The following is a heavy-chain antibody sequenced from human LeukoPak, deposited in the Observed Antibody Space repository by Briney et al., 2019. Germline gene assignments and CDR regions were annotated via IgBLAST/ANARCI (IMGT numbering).Heavy chain of an antibody. CDR2: MNPNSGNT. D-gene: IGHD5-18*01. V-gene: IGHV1-8*01. CDR1: GYTFTSYD. J-gene: IGHJ5*02. CDR3: ASRVVTAMVFNWFDP. Sequence: GASVKVSCKASGYTFTSYDINWVRQATGQGLEWMGWMNPNSGNTGYAQKFQGRVTITADKSTSTAYMELSSLRSEDTAVYYCASRVVTAMVFNWFDPWGQGTLVTVSS.